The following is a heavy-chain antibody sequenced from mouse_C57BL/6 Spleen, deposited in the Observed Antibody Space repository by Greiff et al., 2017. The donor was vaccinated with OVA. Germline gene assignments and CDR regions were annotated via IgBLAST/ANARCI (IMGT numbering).Heavy chain of an antibody. V-gene: IGHV1-72*01. J-gene: IGHJ4*01. CDR3: ARTFTGALDY. CDR2: IDPNRGGT. CDR1: GYTFTSYW. Sequence: QQSCKASGYTFTSYWMHWVKQRPGRGLAWIGRIDPNRGGTKYNEKFKSKATLTVDKPSSTAYMQLSSLTSEDSAVYYCARTFTGALDYWGQGTSVTVSS.